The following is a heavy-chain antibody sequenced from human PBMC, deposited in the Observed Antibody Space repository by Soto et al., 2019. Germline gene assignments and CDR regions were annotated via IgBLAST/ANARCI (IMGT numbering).Heavy chain of an antibody. CDR2: ISSDGGST. V-gene: IGHV3-64D*06. CDR1: GFIFSSYV. CDR3: VKEFDSTWSYRFDY. Sequence: PGGSLRLSCSASGFIFSSYVMHWVRQAPGSRLELVSIISSDGGSTYYADSVKGRFTMSRGNSENTLYLQMNNLRPEDTALYYCVKEFDSTWSYRFDYWRQGTLVTVSS. D-gene: IGHD6-13*01. J-gene: IGHJ4*02.